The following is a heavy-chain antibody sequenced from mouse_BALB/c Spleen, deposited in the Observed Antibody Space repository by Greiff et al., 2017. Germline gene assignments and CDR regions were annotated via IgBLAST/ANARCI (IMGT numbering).Heavy chain of an antibody. CDR1: GFTFTDYY. J-gene: IGHJ2*01. V-gene: IGHV7-3*02. D-gene: IGHD3-3*01. CDR3: ARDGGDWYFDY. CDR2: IRNKANGYTT. Sequence: EVKLVESGGGLVQPGGSLRLSCATSGFTFTDYYMSWVRQPPGKALEWLGFIRNKANGYTTEYSASVKGRFTISRDNSQSILYLQMNTLRAEDSATYYCARDGGDWYFDYWGQGTTLTVSS.